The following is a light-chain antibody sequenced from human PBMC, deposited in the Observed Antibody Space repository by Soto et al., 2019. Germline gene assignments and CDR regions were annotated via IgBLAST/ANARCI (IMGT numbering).Light chain of an antibody. J-gene: IGKJ1*01. CDR3: HQATSGLRT. Sequence: IVMTQSPVTLSMSPGDRATLSCRASQNVATNVAWYQQKPGQAPRLLIYGASIRATGVPARFSGSGSGTEFTLTIDSLQSEDFAVLYCHQATSGLRTFGRGTRVEV. CDR2: GAS. CDR1: QNVATN. V-gene: IGKV3-15*01.